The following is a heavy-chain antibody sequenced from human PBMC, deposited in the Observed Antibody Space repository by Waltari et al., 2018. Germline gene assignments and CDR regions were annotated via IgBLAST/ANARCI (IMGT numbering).Heavy chain of an antibody. D-gene: IGHD2-2*01. J-gene: IGHJ4*02. V-gene: IGHV4-39*01. Sequence: QLQLQESGPGLVKPWETLSLTCPVSAPSINSDSYYWGRIRQPPGKGLEWIASIFYRGSTYYNPSLKSRVTISVETSKNQFSLKLSSVTAADTAVYYCARLYSGTRPPDFWGQGTLVTVSS. CDR3: ARLYSGTRPPDF. CDR2: IFYRGST. CDR1: APSINSDSYY.